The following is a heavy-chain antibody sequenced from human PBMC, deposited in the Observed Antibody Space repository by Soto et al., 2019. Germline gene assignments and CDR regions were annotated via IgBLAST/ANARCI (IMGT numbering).Heavy chain of an antibody. D-gene: IGHD3-16*01. CDR1: GYRFSDYG. CDR2: INTDSGNA. J-gene: IGHJ4*02. CDR3: ARGFIPENY. V-gene: IGHV1-18*01. Sequence: QVHLVQSEGEVKKPGASVKVSCKTSGYRFSDYGISWVREAPGQGLEWMGWINTDSGNAKYEQRFQGRVTLTTAPSTRTVFLELTSLKFDDAAVYYCARGFIPENYWGQGTRVTVSS.